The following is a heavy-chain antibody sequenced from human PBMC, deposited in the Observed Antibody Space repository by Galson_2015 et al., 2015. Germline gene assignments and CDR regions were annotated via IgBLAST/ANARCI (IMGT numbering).Heavy chain of an antibody. V-gene: IGHV3-7*03. CDR3: ARDAFRSRYFDY. CDR1: GFTFTSYW. J-gene: IGHJ4*02. Sequence: SLRLSCAASGFTFTSYWMSWVRQAPGKGLEWVANIKYGGSERFYVDSVKGRFTISRDDARNSVYLQMSSLRAEDTAVYYCARDAFRSRYFDYWGQGTPVTVSS. CDR2: IKYGGSER.